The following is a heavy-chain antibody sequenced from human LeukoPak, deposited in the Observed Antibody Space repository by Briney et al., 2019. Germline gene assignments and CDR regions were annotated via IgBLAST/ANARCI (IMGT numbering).Heavy chain of an antibody. D-gene: IGHD1-26*01. CDR1: GFTFSNAW. CDR2: IKSKTDGGTA. J-gene: IGHJ4*02. CDR3: TTWSLGAHLDY. Sequence: PGGSLRLSCAAPGFTFSNAWMSWVRLAPGKGLEWVGRIKSKTDGGTADYAAPVNGRFTISRDDSKNTLYLQMNSLKTEDTAVYYCTTWSLGAHLDYWGQGTLVTVSS. V-gene: IGHV3-15*01.